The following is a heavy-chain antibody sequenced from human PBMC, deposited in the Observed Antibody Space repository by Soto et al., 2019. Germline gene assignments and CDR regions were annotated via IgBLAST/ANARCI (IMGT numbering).Heavy chain of an antibody. V-gene: IGHV4-4*02. Sequence: QVQLQESGPGLVKPSGTLSLTCAVSGGSISSSNWWSWVRQPPGKGLEWIGEIYHSGSTNYNPSLKRRVPISVEQFKNQFSLKLSSVTAADTAVYYCARSWFTGGGSLGFDPWGQGTLVTVSS. CDR3: ARSWFTGGGSLGFDP. J-gene: IGHJ5*02. D-gene: IGHD2-15*01. CDR2: IYHSGST. CDR1: GGSISSSNW.